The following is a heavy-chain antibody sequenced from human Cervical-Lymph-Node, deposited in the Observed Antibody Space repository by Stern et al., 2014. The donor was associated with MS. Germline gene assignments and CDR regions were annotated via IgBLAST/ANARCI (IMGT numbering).Heavy chain of an antibody. Sequence: QVQLQESGPGLVKPSETLSLTCTVSGGSISSYYWSWIRQPPGKGLEWIGYIYYSGSTNYNASLKSRVTISVDTSKNQFSLKLSSVTAADTAVYYCARGDYTKGYYFYYWGQGTLVTVSS. CDR2: IYYSGST. V-gene: IGHV4-59*01. D-gene: IGHD4-11*01. J-gene: IGHJ4*02. CDR1: GGSISSYY. CDR3: ARGDYTKGYYFYY.